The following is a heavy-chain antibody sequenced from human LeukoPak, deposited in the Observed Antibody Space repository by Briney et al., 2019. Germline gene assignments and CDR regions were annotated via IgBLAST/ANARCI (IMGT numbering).Heavy chain of an antibody. CDR3: ARRSRIAVAGYYYYYMDV. J-gene: IGHJ6*03. D-gene: IGHD6-19*01. V-gene: IGHV1-8*03. CDR2: MNPNSGNT. Sequence: ASVKVSCKASGYTFINYGITWVRQATGQGLEWMGWMNPNSGNTGYAQKFQGRVTITADKSTSTAYMELSSLRSEDTAVYYCARRSRIAVAGYYYYYMDVWGKGTTVTVSS. CDR1: GYTFINYG.